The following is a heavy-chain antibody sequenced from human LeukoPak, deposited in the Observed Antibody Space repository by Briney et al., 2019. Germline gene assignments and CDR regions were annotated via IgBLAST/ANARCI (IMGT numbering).Heavy chain of an antibody. CDR3: ARLRITMVRGVPTLYYFDY. CDR2: IYYSGST. CDR1: GGSISSYY. V-gene: IGHV4-59*08. J-gene: IGHJ4*02. Sequence: PSETLSLTCTVSGGSISSYYWSWIRQPPGKGLEWIGYIYYSGSTNYNPSLKSRVTISVDTSKNQFSLKLSSVTAADTAVYYCARLRITMVRGVPTLYYFDYWGQGTLVTVSS. D-gene: IGHD3-10*01.